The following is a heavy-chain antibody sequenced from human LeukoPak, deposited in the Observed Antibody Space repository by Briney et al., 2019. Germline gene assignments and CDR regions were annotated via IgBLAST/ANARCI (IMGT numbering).Heavy chain of an antibody. V-gene: IGHV3-11*06. J-gene: IGHJ3*02. CDR1: GFTFSDYY. CDR2: ISSSGSYT. CDR3: ARGGYNWNDGAFDI. Sequence: PGGSLRLSCAASGFTFSDYYMSWIRQAPGKGLEWVSYISSSGSYTNYADSVKGRFTISRDNAKNSLYLQMNSLRAEDTAVYYCARGGYNWNDGAFDIWGQGTMVTVSS. D-gene: IGHD1-20*01.